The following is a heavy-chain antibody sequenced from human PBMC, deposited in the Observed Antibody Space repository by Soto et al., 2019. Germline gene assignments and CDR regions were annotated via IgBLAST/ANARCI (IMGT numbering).Heavy chain of an antibody. CDR1: GYSFTSYW. V-gene: IGHV5-51*01. D-gene: IGHD3-3*01. J-gene: IGHJ5*01. CDR3: ARHPSCWSGYSGDKRWLDS. Sequence: GESLKISCKGSGYSFTSYWIVWVRQMPGKGLEWMGIIYPDDSDTRYSPSFQGQVTISADKSINTAYLQWSSLKASDTAMYYCARHPSCWSGYSGDKRWLDSWGQGTQVTVSS. CDR2: IYPDDSDT.